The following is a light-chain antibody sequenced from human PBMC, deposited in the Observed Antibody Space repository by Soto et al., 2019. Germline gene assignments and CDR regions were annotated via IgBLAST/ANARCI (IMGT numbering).Light chain of an antibody. J-gene: IGKJ5*01. CDR1: QSVGSY. CDR2: GAS. CDR3: QQYGSSPIT. V-gene: IGKV3-20*01. Sequence: ETVLTQSPATLSLSPGERATLSCRASQSVGSYLAWYQQKPGQAPRLLIHGASNRAPGIPARFRGSGSGTDFTLTISRLEPEDFAVYYCQQYGSSPITFGQGTRLEIK.